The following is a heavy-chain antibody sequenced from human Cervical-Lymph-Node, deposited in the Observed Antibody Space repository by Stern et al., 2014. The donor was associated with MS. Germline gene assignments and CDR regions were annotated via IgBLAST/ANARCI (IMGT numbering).Heavy chain of an antibody. CDR3: ARDQGGKYYDSSGYYSDAFDI. V-gene: IGHV3-21*01. CDR2: ISSSSSYI. Sequence: EVPLVESGGGLAKPGGSLRISCAASGFPFSRYSMNCVRQAPGQGLEWVSSISSSSSYIYYADSVKGRFTISRDNAKNSLYLQMNSLRAEDTAVYYCARDQGGKYYDSSGYYSDAFDIWGQGTMVTVSS. J-gene: IGHJ3*02. CDR1: GFPFSRYS. D-gene: IGHD3-22*01.